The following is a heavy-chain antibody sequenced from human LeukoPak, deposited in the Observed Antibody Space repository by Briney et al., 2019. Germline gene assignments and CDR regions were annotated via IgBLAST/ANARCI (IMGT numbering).Heavy chain of an antibody. J-gene: IGHJ4*02. CDR3: AKGRSGSSFSLFDS. CDR1: GFTFSSYA. D-gene: IGHD3-10*01. Sequence: GGSLRLSCAASGFTFSSYAMSWVRQAPGKGLEWVSAISGSGGSTYYADSVKGRFTISRDNSKNTLYLQMDSLTAEDTAVYYCAKGRSGSSFSLFDSWGQGTLVTVSS. CDR2: ISGSGGST. V-gene: IGHV3-23*01.